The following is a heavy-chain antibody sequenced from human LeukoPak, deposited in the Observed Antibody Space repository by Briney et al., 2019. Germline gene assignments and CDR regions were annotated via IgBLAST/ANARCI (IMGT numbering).Heavy chain of an antibody. Sequence: GGSLRLSCAASGFTFSDYYMSWIRQAPGKGLECVSYISSSGSTIYYADSVKGRFTISRDNAKNSLYLQMNSLRAEDTAVCYCARGYCSTTICYAPNYYYYYMDVWGKGTTVTVSS. D-gene: IGHD2-2*01. CDR3: ARGYCSTTICYAPNYYYYYMDV. CDR1: GFTFSDYY. CDR2: ISSSGSTI. J-gene: IGHJ6*03. V-gene: IGHV3-11*04.